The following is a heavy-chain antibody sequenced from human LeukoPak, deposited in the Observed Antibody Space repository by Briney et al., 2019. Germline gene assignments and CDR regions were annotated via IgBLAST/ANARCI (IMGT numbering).Heavy chain of an antibody. CDR3: ARGIVVGSLYYMDV. CDR1: GGTFSSYA. V-gene: IGHV1-69*01. D-gene: IGHD2-21*01. CDR2: IITIFATT. J-gene: IGHJ6*03. Sequence: SSVKVSCKASGGTFSSYAISWVGQAPGQGIEWMGGIITIFATTNYPQKFEGRVTITADESTSTAYLELSSLRSEDTAVYYWARGIVVGSLYYMDVWGKGNTVTVSS.